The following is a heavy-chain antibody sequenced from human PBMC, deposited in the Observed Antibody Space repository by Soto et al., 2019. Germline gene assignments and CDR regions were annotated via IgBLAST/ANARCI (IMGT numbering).Heavy chain of an antibody. Sequence: SETLSLTCTVSGGSISSYNWNWIRQPPGKGLERILYIYYSESTNYNHSLKIQVTISVDTSKNQFSLKLSSVTAADTAVYYCAKHWRERGGELSFFDYWGKGVQVTVS. CDR2: IYYSEST. V-gene: IGHV4-59*08. CDR1: GGSISSYN. CDR3: AKHWRERGGELSFFDY. J-gene: IGHJ4*02. D-gene: IGHD3-16*02.